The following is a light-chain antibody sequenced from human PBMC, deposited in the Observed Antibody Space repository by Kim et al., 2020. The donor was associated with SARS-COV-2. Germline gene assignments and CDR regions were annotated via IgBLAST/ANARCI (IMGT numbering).Light chain of an antibody. Sequence: EIVLTQSPATLSLSPGERATLSCRASQSVSSSYLAWYQQRPGQAPRLLIYAATTRATGIPDRFSGSGSGTDFTLTISRLEPEDFAVYYCQQYSNSLTFGGGTKVDIK. J-gene: IGKJ4*01. CDR3: QQYSNSLT. CDR2: AAT. CDR1: QSVSSSY. V-gene: IGKV3-20*01.